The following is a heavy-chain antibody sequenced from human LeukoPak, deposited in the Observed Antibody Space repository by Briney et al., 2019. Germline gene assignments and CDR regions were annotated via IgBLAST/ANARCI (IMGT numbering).Heavy chain of an antibody. J-gene: IGHJ4*02. D-gene: IGHD6-13*01. CDR2: IRFDGTNK. V-gene: IGHV3-30*02. CDR3: ARGYHSSSWYPAPASADNRETAYYFDY. CDR1: GFTFSSYG. Sequence: GGSLRLSCAASGFTFSSYGMHWVRQAPGKGLEWVSFIRFDGTNKYYADSVKGRFTISRDNSKNTLYLQMNSLRAEDTAVYYCARGYHSSSWYPAPASADNRETAYYFDYWGQGTLVTVSS.